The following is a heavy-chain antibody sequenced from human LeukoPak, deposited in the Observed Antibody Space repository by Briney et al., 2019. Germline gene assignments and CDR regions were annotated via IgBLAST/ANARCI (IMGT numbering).Heavy chain of an antibody. J-gene: IGHJ6*01. D-gene: IGHD1-14*01. CDR1: GFTVSSNY. Sequence: GGSLRLSCAASGFTVSSNYMSWVRQAPGKGLEWVAVIWYDATDKYYADSVKGRFTISRDNSKNTLYLQVNSLRAEDTAVYYCAKNNRDAMDVWGQGTTVTVSS. V-gene: IGHV3-33*06. CDR2: IWYDATDK. CDR3: AKNNRDAMDV.